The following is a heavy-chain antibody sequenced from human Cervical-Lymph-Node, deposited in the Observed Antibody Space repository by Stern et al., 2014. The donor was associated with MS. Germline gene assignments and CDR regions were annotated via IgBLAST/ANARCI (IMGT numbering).Heavy chain of an antibody. CDR2: IFPGGSDI. Sequence: VQLVQSGPEVKRPGASLKISCQASGYTFTSYWIGWVRQMPGKGLEGIAIIFPGGSDIRYSPSYQGQVTISADKSSSPAYLQWNNLKASDTAIYYCARQRYFDYWGQGTLVTVSS. V-gene: IGHV5-51*01. J-gene: IGHJ4*02. CDR1: GYTFTSYW. CDR3: ARQRYFDY.